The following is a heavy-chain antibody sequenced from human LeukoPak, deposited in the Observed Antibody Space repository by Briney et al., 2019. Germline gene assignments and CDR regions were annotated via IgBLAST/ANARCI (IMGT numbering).Heavy chain of an antibody. CDR2: ISSSCINT. J-gene: IGHJ4*02. CDR3: EKFMGALDS. D-gene: IGHD1-26*01. Sequence: GGSLRLSCAASGFTFSNYDMSWVRQGPGKGLDWVSVISSSCINTYYAGSVKGRFTISRDNSKNTLFLQMNSLRTEDTAVYYCEKFMGALDSWGQGTLVTVSS. CDR1: GFTFSNYD. V-gene: IGHV3-23*01.